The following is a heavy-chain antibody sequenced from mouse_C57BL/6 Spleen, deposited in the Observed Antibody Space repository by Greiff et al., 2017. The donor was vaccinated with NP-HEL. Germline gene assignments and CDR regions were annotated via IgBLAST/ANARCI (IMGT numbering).Heavy chain of an antibody. CDR3: ARGTYYGSSYPFAY. CDR1: GYSFTDYN. CDR2: INPNYGTT. J-gene: IGHJ3*01. V-gene: IGHV1-39*01. D-gene: IGHD1-1*01. Sequence: VQLKESGPELVKPGASVKISCKASGYSFTDYNMNWVKQSNGKSLEWIGVINPNYGTTSYNQKFKGKATLTVDQSSSTAYMQLNSLTSEDSAVYYCARGTYYGSSYPFAYWGQGTLVTVSA.